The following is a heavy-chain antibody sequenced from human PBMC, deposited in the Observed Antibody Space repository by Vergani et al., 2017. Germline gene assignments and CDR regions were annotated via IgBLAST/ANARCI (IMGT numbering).Heavy chain of an antibody. V-gene: IGHV4-61*02. CDR3: ASVRTGWFDP. Sequence: QVQLQESGPGLVKPSQTLSLTCTVSGGSISSGSYYWSWIRQPAGKGLEWIGRIYTSGSTNYNPSLKSRVTISVDTSKNQFSLKLSSVTAADPAVYYCASVRTGWFDPWGQGTLVTVSS. J-gene: IGHJ5*02. CDR1: GGSISSGSYY. CDR2: IYTSGST. D-gene: IGHD1-1*01.